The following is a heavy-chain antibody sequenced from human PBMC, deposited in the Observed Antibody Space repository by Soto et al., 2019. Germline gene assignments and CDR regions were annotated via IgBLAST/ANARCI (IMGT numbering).Heavy chain of an antibody. D-gene: IGHD5-12*01. J-gene: IGHJ4*02. CDR3: AREGDGYNSEYYFDY. V-gene: IGHV1-69*06. Sequence: SVKVSCKASGGTFSSYAISWVRQAPGQGLEWMGGIIPIFGTANYAQKFQGRVTITADKSTSTAYMELSSLRSEDTAVYYCAREGDGYNSEYYFDYWGQGTLVTVSS. CDR1: GGTFSSYA. CDR2: IIPIFGTA.